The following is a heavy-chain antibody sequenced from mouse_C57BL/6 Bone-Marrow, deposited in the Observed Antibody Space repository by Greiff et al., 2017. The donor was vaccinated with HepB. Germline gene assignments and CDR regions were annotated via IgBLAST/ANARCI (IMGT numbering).Heavy chain of an antibody. CDR1: GYTFTSYG. CDR2: IYHRSGNT. D-gene: IGHD3-2*02. Sequence: QVQLQQSGAELARPGASVKLSCKASGYTFTSYGISWVKQRTGQGLEWIGEIYHRSGNTYYNEKFKGKATLTADKSSSTAYMELRSLTSEDSAVYFCARRAAQATPFAYGGQGTLVTVSA. J-gene: IGHJ3*01. V-gene: IGHV1-81*01. CDR3: ARRAAQATPFAY.